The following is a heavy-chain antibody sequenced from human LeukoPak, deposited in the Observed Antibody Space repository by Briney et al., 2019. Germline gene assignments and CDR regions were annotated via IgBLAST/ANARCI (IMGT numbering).Heavy chain of an antibody. Sequence: SGGSLRLSCAASGFTFSNYWMSWVRQAPGKGLEWVANIKQDGSEKYYVDSVKGRFTISRDNAKNSLYLQMNSLRAEDTAVYYCARMGYCSSTSCPPLTRMDVWGQGTTVTVSS. J-gene: IGHJ6*02. CDR1: GFTFSNYW. CDR2: IKQDGSEK. D-gene: IGHD2-2*01. V-gene: IGHV3-7*01. CDR3: ARMGYCSSTSCPPLTRMDV.